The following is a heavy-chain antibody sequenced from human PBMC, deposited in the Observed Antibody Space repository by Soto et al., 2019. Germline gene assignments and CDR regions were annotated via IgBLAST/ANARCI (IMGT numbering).Heavy chain of an antibody. D-gene: IGHD6-6*01. CDR2: INAHSGGT. Sequence: GASVKVSCKASGFSFTGYYIHWLRQAPGQGLEWMGWINAHSGGTEYAQKFQGRVTLTRDTSIATAYLTLTSLTSDDTALYYCAKDLTRQLAYWLDPWGQGTLVTV. J-gene: IGHJ5*02. CDR1: GFSFTGYY. CDR3: AKDLTRQLAYWLDP. V-gene: IGHV1-2*02.